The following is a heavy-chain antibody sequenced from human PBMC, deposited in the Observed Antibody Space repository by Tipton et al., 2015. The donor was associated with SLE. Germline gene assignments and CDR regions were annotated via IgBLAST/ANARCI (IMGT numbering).Heavy chain of an antibody. CDR1: GFTFSSYA. CDR3: ARGTYCSGGSCYFYFDY. J-gene: IGHJ4*02. V-gene: IGHV3-64*01. Sequence: GSLRLSCAASGFTFSSYAMHWVRQAPGKGLEYVSAISSNGGSTYYANSVKGRFTISRDNSKNTLYLQMGSLRAEDMAVYYCARGTYCSGGSCYFYFDYWGQGTLVTVSS. CDR2: ISSNGGST. D-gene: IGHD2-15*01.